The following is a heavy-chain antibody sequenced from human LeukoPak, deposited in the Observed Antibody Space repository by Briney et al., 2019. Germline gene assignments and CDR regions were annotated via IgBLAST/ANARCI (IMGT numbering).Heavy chain of an antibody. J-gene: IGHJ5*02. D-gene: IGHD5-24*01. CDR1: GGSISSSTYF. CDR2: IYYSGST. CDR3: ARESLTWLQSRTSWFDP. V-gene: IGHV4-39*07. Sequence: SETLSLTCTVSGGSISSSTYFRGWIRQPPGKGLEWIGTIYYSGSTYYNPSLKSRVTISVDSSKNQFSLRLSSVTAADTAVYYCARESLTWLQSRTSWFDPWGQGTLVTVSS.